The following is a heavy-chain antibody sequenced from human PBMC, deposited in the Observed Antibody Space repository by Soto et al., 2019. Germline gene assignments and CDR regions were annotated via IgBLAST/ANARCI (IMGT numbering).Heavy chain of an antibody. CDR1: VDTFNTYG. Sequence: SVKVSCKASVDTFNTYGISWVRQAPGQGLEWMGGIFPFIRSTKYAQKFQGRVTITADASTSTAYMELSSLRSDDTAVYYCARDGYSATYFAHWGQGTLVTVSS. CDR2: IFPFIRST. D-gene: IGHD5-12*01. J-gene: IGHJ4*02. V-gene: IGHV1-69*13. CDR3: ARDGYSATYFAH.